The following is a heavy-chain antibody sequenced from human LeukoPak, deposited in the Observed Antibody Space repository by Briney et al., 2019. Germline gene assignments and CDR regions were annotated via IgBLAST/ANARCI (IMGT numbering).Heavy chain of an antibody. V-gene: IGHV4-39*07. Sequence: SETLSLTCTVSGGSISSSSYYWVWIRQPPGKGLEWIGSIYYSGSTYYNPSLKSRVTISVDTSKNQFSLKLSSVTAADTAVYYCASNVEMATVTDYWGQGTLVTVSS. CDR1: GGSISSSSYY. CDR3: ASNVEMATVTDY. CDR2: IYYSGST. J-gene: IGHJ4*02. D-gene: IGHD5-24*01.